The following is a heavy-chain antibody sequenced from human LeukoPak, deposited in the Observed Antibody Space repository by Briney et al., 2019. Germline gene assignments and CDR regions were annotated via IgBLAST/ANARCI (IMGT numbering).Heavy chain of an antibody. CDR3: ARRGSSWYWPIDY. CDR2: IYPGDSDT. V-gene: IGHV5-51*01. CDR1: GYSFTSYW. J-gene: IGHJ4*02. Sequence: GESLKISCKGSGYSFTSYWIGWVRQMPGKGLEWMGIIYPGDSDTRYGPSLQGQVTISADKSISTAYLQWSSLKASDTAMYYCARRGSSWYWPIDYWGQGTLVTVSS. D-gene: IGHD6-13*01.